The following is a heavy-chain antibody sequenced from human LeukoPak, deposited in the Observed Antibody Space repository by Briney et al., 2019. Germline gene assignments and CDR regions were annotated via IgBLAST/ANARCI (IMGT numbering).Heavy chain of an antibody. D-gene: IGHD3-3*01. CDR3: AGRNFDFWNDYYYMDV. J-gene: IGHJ6*03. CDR2: IYYSGST. CDR1: GGSITDYY. Sequence: SETLSLTCTVSGGSITDYYWSWIPQPPGKGLEWIGDIYYSGSTNYNPSLKSRLTISVDTSKNQFSLKLSSVTAADTAVYYCAGRNFDFWNDYYYMDVWGKGTTDTVTS. V-gene: IGHV4-59*01.